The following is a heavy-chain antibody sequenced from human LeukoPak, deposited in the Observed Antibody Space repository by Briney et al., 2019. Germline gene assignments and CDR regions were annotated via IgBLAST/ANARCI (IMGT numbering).Heavy chain of an antibody. CDR1: GGSISSGSYY. D-gene: IGHD1-14*01. J-gene: IGHJ6*02. V-gene: IGHV4-39*01. CDR3: ARSHHDYGVDV. CDR2: MYYSGSYSGST. Sequence: SETLSLNCTVSGGSISSGSYYWGWIRQPPGKGLEWIGSMYYSGSYSGSTYYNPSLKSRATISVDTSKNQLSLNLSSVTAADTAVYYCARSHHDYGVDVWGQGTTVTVSS.